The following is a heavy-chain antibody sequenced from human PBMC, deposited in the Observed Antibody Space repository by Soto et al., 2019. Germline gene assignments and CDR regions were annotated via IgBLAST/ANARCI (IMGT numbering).Heavy chain of an antibody. CDR1: GYTFTSYY. CDR3: ARDWYFGRATYSQEAYDI. D-gene: IGHD1-26*01. V-gene: IGHV1-46*01. Sequence: ASVKVSCKASGYTFTSYYIHWVRQAPGQGLEWMGIINPNGGSTNYAQTFQGRVTMTRDTSTSTVYMDLSSLRSEDTAVYYCARDWYFGRATYSQEAYDIWGQGTMVTVSS. J-gene: IGHJ3*02. CDR2: INPNGGST.